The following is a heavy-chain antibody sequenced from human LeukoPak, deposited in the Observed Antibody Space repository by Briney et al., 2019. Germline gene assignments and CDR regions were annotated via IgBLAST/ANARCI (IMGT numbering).Heavy chain of an antibody. V-gene: IGHV3-9*01. CDR1: GFTFDDYA. Sequence: PGGSLRLSCAASGFTFDDYAMHWVRQAPGKGLEWVSGISWNSGSIGYADSVKGRFTNSRDNAKNSLYLQMNSLRAEDTALYYCAKDMSSGYDAFDIWGQGTMVTVSS. CDR3: AKDMSSGYDAFDI. CDR2: ISWNSGSI. D-gene: IGHD5-12*01. J-gene: IGHJ3*02.